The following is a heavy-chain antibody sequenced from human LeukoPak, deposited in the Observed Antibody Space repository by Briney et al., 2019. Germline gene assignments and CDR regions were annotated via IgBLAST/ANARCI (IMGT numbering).Heavy chain of an antibody. CDR2: IKQDGSEK. D-gene: IGHD4-17*01. J-gene: IGHJ4*02. CDR1: GFTFSSYW. CDR3: ASEGAWTTATKKGSRVYYFDY. Sequence: PGGSLRLSCAASGFTFSSYWMSWVRQAPGKGLEWVANIKQDGSEKYYVDSVKGRFTISRDNAKNSLYLQMNSLRAEDTAVYYCASEGAWTTATKKGSRVYYFDYWGQGTLVTVSS. V-gene: IGHV3-7*01.